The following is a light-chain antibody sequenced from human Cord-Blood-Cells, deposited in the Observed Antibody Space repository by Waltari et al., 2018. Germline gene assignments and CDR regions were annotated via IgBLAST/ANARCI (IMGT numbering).Light chain of an antibody. V-gene: IGLV2-14*01. CDR2: DVS. CDR1: SSDVGGYIY. CDR3: SSYTSSSTLV. J-gene: IGLJ1*01. Sequence: QSALTQPASVSGSPGQSITISCTGTSSDVGGYIYVSWYQQHPGKAPKLMIYDVSNRPSGVSNHFSGSKSGNTASLTISGLQAEDEADYYCSSYTSSSTLVFGTGTKVTVL.